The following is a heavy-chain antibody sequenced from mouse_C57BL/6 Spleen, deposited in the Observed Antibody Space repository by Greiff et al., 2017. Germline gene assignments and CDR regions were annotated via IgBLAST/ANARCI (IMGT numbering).Heavy chain of an antibody. CDR2: IDPETGGT. Sequence: VQLQQSGAELVRPGASVTLSCKASGYTFTDYEMHWVKQTPVHGLEWIGAIDPETGGTAYNQKFKGKAILTADKSSSTAYMELRSLTSEDSAVYYCTRREVYDGYYEDYWGQGTTLTVSS. V-gene: IGHV1-15*01. CDR3: TRREVYDGYYEDY. D-gene: IGHD2-3*01. J-gene: IGHJ2*01. CDR1: GYTFTDYE.